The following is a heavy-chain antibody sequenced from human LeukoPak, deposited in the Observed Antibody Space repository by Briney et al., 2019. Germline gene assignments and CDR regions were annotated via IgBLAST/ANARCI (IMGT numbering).Heavy chain of an antibody. J-gene: IGHJ4*02. Sequence: KPSETLSLTCTVSGGSISSSNYYWGWIRQPPGKGLEWIGSIYYSGSTYYSPSLKSRVTISVDTSKNQFSLKLSSVTAADTAVYYCASWGLYYDSNAYRWWGQGTLVTVSS. CDR2: IYYSGST. CDR1: GGSISSSNYY. D-gene: IGHD3-22*01. CDR3: ASWGLYYDSNAYRW. V-gene: IGHV4-39*07.